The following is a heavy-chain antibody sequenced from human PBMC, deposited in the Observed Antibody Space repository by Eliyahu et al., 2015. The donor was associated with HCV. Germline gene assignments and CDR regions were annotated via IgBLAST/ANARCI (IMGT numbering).Heavy chain of an antibody. CDR1: GGSISSYY. CDR3: ARVSRYHSSAVYYFDY. D-gene: IGHD3-22*01. J-gene: IGHJ4*02. CDR2: IYPSGST. V-gene: IGHV4-4*07. Sequence: QVQLQESGPGLVKPSETLPLTCTVSGGSISSYYWSWIRQPAGKGLEWIGHIYPSGSTNYNPSLKSRVTMSVDTSKNQFSLKLSSVTAADTAVYYCARVSRYHSSAVYYFDYWGQGTLVTVSS.